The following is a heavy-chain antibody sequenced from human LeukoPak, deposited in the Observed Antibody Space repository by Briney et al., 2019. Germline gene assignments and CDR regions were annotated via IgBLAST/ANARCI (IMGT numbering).Heavy chain of an antibody. D-gene: IGHD3-22*01. CDR1: GFTFSSYW. CDR3: ARDQYYYDSSGYFDAFGI. Sequence: GGSLRLSCAASGFTFSSYWMHWVRQAPGKGLVWVSRINSDGSSTSYADSVKGRFTISRDNAKNTLYLQMNSLRAEDTAVYYCARDQYYYDSSGYFDAFGIWGQGTMVTVSS. CDR2: INSDGSST. J-gene: IGHJ3*02. V-gene: IGHV3-74*01.